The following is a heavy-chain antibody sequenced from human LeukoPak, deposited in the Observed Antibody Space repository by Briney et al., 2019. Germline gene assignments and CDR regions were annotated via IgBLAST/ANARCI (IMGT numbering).Heavy chain of an antibody. CDR2: IYPGSSDV. CDR1: GYDFADHW. Sequence: GESLKISCQATGYDFADHWIGWVRQLPGKGLESMGVIYPGSSDVRYSPSFQGQVTISVDKSIRTAYLQWASLRASDSGMYYCARQSWDFWNGSDAFDVWAQGTLVIVSS. J-gene: IGHJ3*01. D-gene: IGHD3-3*01. V-gene: IGHV5-51*01. CDR3: ARQSWDFWNGSDAFDV.